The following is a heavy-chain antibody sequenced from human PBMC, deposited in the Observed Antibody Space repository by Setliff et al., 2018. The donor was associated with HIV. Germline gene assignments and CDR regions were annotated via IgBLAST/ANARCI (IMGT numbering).Heavy chain of an antibody. CDR2: ITPFNGNT. CDR1: GYTFTSYG. Sequence: ASVKVSCKASGYTFTSYGISWVRQAPGQGLEWMGWITPFNGNTNYAQKLQGRVTMTTDTSTSTAYMELRSLRSDDTAVYYCARDDPLYYDSSGYYYVVAFDIWGQGTMVTV. J-gene: IGHJ3*02. CDR3: ARDDPLYYDSSGYYYVVAFDI. V-gene: IGHV1-18*01. D-gene: IGHD3-22*01.